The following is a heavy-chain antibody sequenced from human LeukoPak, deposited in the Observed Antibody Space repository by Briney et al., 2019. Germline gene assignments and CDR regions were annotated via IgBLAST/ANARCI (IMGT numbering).Heavy chain of an antibody. CDR1: GFTFNSYA. CDR2: ISYDGRNK. CDR3: ARDRLGDVLTGYPFNY. Sequence: GGSLRLSCAASGFTFNSYAMHWVRQAPGKELEWVAVISYDGRNKYYADSVKGRFTISRDTSKNTLYLQLNSLRAEDTAVYYCARDRLGDVLTGYPFNYWGQGTLVTVSS. V-gene: IGHV3-30*04. J-gene: IGHJ4*02. D-gene: IGHD3-9*01.